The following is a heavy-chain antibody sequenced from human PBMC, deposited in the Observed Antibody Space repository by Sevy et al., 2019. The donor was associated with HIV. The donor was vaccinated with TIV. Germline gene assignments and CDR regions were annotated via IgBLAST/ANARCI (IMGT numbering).Heavy chain of an antibody. CDR1: GGSVSSGSYY. Sequence: SETLSLTCTVSGGSVSSGSYYWSWIRQPPGKGLEWIGYIYYSGSTNYNPSLKSRVTISVDTSKNQFSLKLSSVTAADTAVYYCARGEGPTAMVSYWGQGTLVTVSS. CDR3: ARGEGPTAMVSY. CDR2: IYYSGST. D-gene: IGHD5-18*01. V-gene: IGHV4-61*01. J-gene: IGHJ4*02.